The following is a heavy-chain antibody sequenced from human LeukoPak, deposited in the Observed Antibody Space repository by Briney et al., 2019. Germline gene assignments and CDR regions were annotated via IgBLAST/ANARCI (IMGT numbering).Heavy chain of an antibody. Sequence: PGGSLRLSCAASGFACSTYAMNWVRQAPGKGQERVSTISGNGGSTYYADSVKGRFTLSRDNSKNTLSLQMNSLRAEDTAVYYCAKERLARGADYWGQGTLVTVSS. CDR2: ISGNGGST. CDR3: AKERLARGADY. CDR1: GFACSTYA. V-gene: IGHV3-23*01. J-gene: IGHJ4*02. D-gene: IGHD3-10*01.